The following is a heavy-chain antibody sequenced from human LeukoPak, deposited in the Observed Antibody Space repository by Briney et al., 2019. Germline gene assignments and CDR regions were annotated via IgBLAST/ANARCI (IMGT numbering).Heavy chain of an antibody. J-gene: IGHJ3*02. CDR3: ATPDGALSYYYDSSGPQGGAFDI. D-gene: IGHD3-22*01. V-gene: IGHV4-39*01. CDR2: KYYSGST. CDR1: GGSISSSSSS. Sequence: PSETLSLTCTVSGGSISSSSSSWGWIRQPPGKGLEWIGNKYYSGSTYYNPSLKSRVTISVDTSKNEFSLKLSSVAATDTAVYYCATPDGALSYYYDSSGPQGGAFDIWGQGTMVTVSS.